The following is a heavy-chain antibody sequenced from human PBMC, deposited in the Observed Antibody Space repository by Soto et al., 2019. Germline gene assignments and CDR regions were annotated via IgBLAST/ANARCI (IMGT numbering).Heavy chain of an antibody. CDR2: IIPIFGTA. Sequence: QVQLVQSGAEVKKPGSSVKVSCKASGGTCSSYAISWVRQAPGQGLEWMGGIIPIFGTADYAQTFQGRVTITADESTSTAYMELSSLRSEDTAVYYCASHTGSSPEGRYYYGMDVWGQGTTVTVSS. CDR1: GGTCSSYA. D-gene: IGHD1-26*01. CDR3: ASHTGSSPEGRYYYGMDV. V-gene: IGHV1-69*12. J-gene: IGHJ6*02.